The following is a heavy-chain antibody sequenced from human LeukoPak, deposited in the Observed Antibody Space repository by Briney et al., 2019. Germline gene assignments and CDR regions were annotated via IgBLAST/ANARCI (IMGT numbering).Heavy chain of an antibody. V-gene: IGHV1-2*02. CDR3: ARGIPVAYDY. D-gene: IGHD6-19*01. Sequence: ASVKVSCEASGYTFTGYYMRWVRQAPGQGLGCMGWINPNSGGTNYAQKFQGRVTMTRDTSISTDYMELSRLRSDDTAVYYCARGIPVAYDYCGQGTLVTVSS. J-gene: IGHJ4*02. CDR1: GYTFTGYY. CDR2: INPNSGGT.